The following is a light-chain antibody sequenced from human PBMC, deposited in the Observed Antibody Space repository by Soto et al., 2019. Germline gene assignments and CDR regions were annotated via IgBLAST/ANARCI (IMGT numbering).Light chain of an antibody. V-gene: IGLV2-14*01. J-gene: IGLJ1*01. CDR1: SSDVGGYNS. Sequence: QSALTEPASLSRSPGQSITISCTGTSSDVGGYNSVSWYQQHPGKAPKLMIFEVSNRPSEVSNRFSGSKSGNTASLTISGLQAEDEADYYCSSYTISNTYVFGTGTKVTVL. CDR3: SSYTISNTYV. CDR2: EVS.